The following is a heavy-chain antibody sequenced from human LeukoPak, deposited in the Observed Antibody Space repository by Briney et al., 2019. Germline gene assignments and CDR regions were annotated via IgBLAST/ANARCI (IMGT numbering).Heavy chain of an antibody. CDR3: ARLTYYYDSSGYYFDY. D-gene: IGHD3-22*01. V-gene: IGHV4-61*08. CDR2: IYYSGST. CDR1: GGSISSGGYY. Sequence: SETLSLTCTVSGGSISSGGYYWSWIRQPPGKGLEWIGYIYYSGSTNYNPSLKSRVTISVDTSKNQFSLKLSSVTAADTAVYYCARLTYYYDSSGYYFDYWGQGTLVTVSS. J-gene: IGHJ4*02.